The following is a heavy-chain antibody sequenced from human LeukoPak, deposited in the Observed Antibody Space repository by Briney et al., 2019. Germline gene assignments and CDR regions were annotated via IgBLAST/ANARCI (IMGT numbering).Heavy chain of an antibody. CDR3: TTAPIEVADDDY. V-gene: IGHV3-15*01. CDR1: GFTFSNAW. CDR2: IKSKTDGGTT. Sequence: GGSLRLSCAASGFTFSNAWMNWVRQAPAKGLEWVCRIKSKTDGGTTDYAAPVKGRFTISRDDSRNTPYLQMNSLKTEDTAVYYCTTAPIEVADDDYWGQGTLVTVSS. J-gene: IGHJ4*02. D-gene: IGHD6-19*01.